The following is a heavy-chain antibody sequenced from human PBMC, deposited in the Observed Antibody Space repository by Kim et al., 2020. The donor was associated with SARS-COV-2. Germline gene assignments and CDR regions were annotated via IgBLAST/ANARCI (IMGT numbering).Heavy chain of an antibody. CDR2: IIPIFGTA. V-gene: IGHV1-69*06. CDR1: GGTFSSYA. J-gene: IGHJ4*02. Sequence: SVKVSCKASGGTFSSYAISWVRQAPGQGLEWMGGIIPIFGTANYAQKFQGRVTITADKSTSTAYMELSSLRSEDTAVYYCVVVISNQSLDYWGQGTLVTVSS. CDR3: VVVISNQSLDY. D-gene: IGHD3-22*01.